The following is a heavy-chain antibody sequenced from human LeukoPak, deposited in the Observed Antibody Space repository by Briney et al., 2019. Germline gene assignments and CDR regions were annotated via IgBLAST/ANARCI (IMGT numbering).Heavy chain of an antibody. V-gene: IGHV3-30*04. Sequence: GGSLRLSCAASGFTFSDYALHWVRQAPGKGLEWVAVVSYDGSNIYYADSVKGRFTISRDNSKNTLYLKMNSLRAEDTAVYYCARDPRAYCSSTSCYAFDYWGQGTLVTVSS. J-gene: IGHJ4*02. CDR1: GFTFSDYA. CDR2: VSYDGSNI. D-gene: IGHD2-2*01. CDR3: ARDPRAYCSSTSCYAFDY.